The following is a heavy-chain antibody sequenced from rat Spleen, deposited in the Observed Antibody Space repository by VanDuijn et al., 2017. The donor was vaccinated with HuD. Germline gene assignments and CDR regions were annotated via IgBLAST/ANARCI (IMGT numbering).Heavy chain of an antibody. Sequence: EVQLVESGGGLVQPGRSLKLSCAASGRTFSDYYMAWVRQAPTKGLEWVAYISTGGTSTYYRDSVKGRFTISRDSAKSTLYLQMNSLRPEDTATYFCARRSGDVFNYWGQGVMVTVSS. CDR1: GRTFSDYY. V-gene: IGHV5-27*01. D-gene: IGHD1-1*01. CDR2: ISTGGTST. J-gene: IGHJ2*01. CDR3: ARRSGDVFNY.